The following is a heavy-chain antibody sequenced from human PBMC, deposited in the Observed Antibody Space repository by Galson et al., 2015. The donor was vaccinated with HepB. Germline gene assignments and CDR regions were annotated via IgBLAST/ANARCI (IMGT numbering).Heavy chain of an antibody. Sequence: CKASGYTFTSYGISWVRQAPGQGLEWMGWISAYNGNTNYAQKLQGRVTMTTDTSTSTAFMELRSLRSDDTAVYYCARGGWTSGLWNYPLIDYWGQGTLVTVSS. V-gene: IGHV1-18*01. CDR2: ISAYNGNT. D-gene: IGHD1-7*01. CDR3: ARGGWTSGLWNYPLIDY. J-gene: IGHJ4*02. CDR1: GYTFTSYG.